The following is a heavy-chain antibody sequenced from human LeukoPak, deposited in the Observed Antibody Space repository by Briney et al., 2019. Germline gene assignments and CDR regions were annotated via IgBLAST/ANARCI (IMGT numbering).Heavy chain of an antibody. V-gene: IGHV4-4*07. CDR2: IYSIGST. Sequence: SETLSLTCTVSGDSISSYYCSWIRQPAGKGLELIGRIYSIGSTAYNPPLHSRVTMSVDTSKNQFSLKLSSVSAADTAVHYCARGPWRSGFDYWGQGTLVTVSS. D-gene: IGHD3-3*01. CDR3: ARGPWRSGFDY. J-gene: IGHJ4*02. CDR1: GDSISSYY.